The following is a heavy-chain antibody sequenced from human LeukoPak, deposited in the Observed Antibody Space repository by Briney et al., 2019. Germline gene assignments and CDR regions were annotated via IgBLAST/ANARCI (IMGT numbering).Heavy chain of an antibody. CDR3: ARSGNWAYGSGSYYAFDI. V-gene: IGHV4-59*01. J-gene: IGHJ3*02. Sequence: PSETLSLTCSVSGGSISSYYWSWLRQPPGKGLEWTGYIYYSGSTNYNPSLKSRVTISVDTSKNQFSLKLSSVTAADTAVYYCARSGNWAYGSGSYYAFDIWGQGTMVTVSS. D-gene: IGHD3-10*01. CDR1: GGSISSYY. CDR2: IYYSGST.